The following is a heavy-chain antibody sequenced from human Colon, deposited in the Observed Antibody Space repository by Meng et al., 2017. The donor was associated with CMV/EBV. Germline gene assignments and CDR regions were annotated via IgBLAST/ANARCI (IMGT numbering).Heavy chain of an antibody. CDR1: GVSINSDY. Sequence: SETLSLTCTVSGVSINSDYWGWLRQSPGRGLEWVAYVHSNGNTNYNPSLKSRGSISLDTSKNQFSLKLSSVTAADTAVYYCARTYYYESSGYYSYYYHSGMDVWGQGTPVTVSS. CDR3: ARTYYYESSGYYSYYYHSGMDV. CDR2: VHSNGNT. J-gene: IGHJ6*02. D-gene: IGHD3-22*01. V-gene: IGHV4-59*01.